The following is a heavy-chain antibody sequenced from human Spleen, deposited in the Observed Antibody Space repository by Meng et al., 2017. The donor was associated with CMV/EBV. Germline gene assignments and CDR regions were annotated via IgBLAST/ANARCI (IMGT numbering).Heavy chain of an antibody. D-gene: IGHD3-10*01. V-gene: IGHV3-21*01. CDR1: GFTFSSYS. CDR2: ISSSSYI. Sequence: GGSLRLSCAASGFTFSSYSMNWVRQAPGKGLEWVSSISSSSYIYYADSVKGRFTISRDNAKNSLYLQMNSLRAEDTAVYYCARGEVDYYGSGSYEVFYYYYGMDVWGQGTTVTVSS. CDR3: ARGEVDYYGSGSYEVFYYYYGMDV. J-gene: IGHJ6*02.